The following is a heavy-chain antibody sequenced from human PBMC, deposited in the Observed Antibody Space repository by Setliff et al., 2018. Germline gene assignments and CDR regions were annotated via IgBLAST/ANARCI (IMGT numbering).Heavy chain of an antibody. V-gene: IGHV3-7*01. CDR2: INPDGSEK. D-gene: IGHD3-22*01. CDR3: ARDSTDYYDSSGYYYGPRDNDAFDI. J-gene: IGHJ3*02. Sequence: GGSLRLSCAASGFTFSSYWMNWVRQAPGKGLEWVANINPDGSEKDYSDSVQGRFTISRDNAKNSLYLQMNSLRAEDTAVYYCARDSTDYYDSSGYYYGPRDNDAFDIWGQGTMVTV. CDR1: GFTFSSYW.